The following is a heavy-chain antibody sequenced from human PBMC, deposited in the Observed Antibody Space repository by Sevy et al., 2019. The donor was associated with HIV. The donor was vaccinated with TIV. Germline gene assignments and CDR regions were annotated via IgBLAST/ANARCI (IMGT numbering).Heavy chain of an antibody. CDR1: GFTFDDYA. CDR3: VKGSTVGAMDLYDPFEL. Sequence: GGSLRLSCAASGFTFDDYAMYWVRQAPGKGLEWVSGITWSSNSIDYADSVKGRFTISRDNAKNSVYLQMNSLRAEDTAVYYCVKGSTVGAMDLYDPFELWGQGTMVTVSS. J-gene: IGHJ3*01. V-gene: IGHV3-9*01. D-gene: IGHD1-26*01. CDR2: ITWSSNSI.